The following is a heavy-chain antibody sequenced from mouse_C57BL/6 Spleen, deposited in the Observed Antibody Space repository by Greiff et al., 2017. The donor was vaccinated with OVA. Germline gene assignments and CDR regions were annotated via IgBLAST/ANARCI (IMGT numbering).Heavy chain of an antibody. Sequence: QVQLKQPGAELVKPGASVKLSCKASGYTFTSYWMHWVKQRPGRGLEWIGWIDPNSGGTKYNEKFKSKATLTVDKPSSTAYMQLSSLTSEDSAVYYCSREGSYYFDYWGQGTTLTVSS. J-gene: IGHJ2*01. CDR2: IDPNSGGT. CDR3: SREGSYYFDY. CDR1: GYTFTSYW. V-gene: IGHV1-72*01.